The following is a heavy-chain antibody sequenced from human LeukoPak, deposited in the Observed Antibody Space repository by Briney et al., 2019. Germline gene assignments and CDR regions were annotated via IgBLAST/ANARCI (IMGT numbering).Heavy chain of an antibody. D-gene: IGHD2-21*02. CDR3: ARSYCSGDCYSAFDI. CDR1: VGSFSGHY. V-gene: IGHV4-34*01. J-gene: IGHJ3*02. CDR2: INYSGST. Sequence: PSETLSLTCAVYVGSFSGHYWSWIRQPPGKGLEWIGEINYSGSTNYNPSLKSRVTMSVDTSKNQFSLELSSVSAADTAVYFCARSYCSGDCYSAFDIWSQGTTVVVSS.